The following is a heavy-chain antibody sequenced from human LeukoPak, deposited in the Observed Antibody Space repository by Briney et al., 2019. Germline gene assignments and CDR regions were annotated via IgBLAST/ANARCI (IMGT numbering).Heavy chain of an antibody. Sequence: GGSLRLSCAASGVTLTNAWMTWVRQAPGKGLECVGRIKSKSDVGTADYAAPVEGRFTISRDDSKDTLYLQMNNLKTEDTVVYYCTWLFNDYWGQGTLVTVSS. CDR2: IKSKSDVGTA. D-gene: IGHD6-19*01. V-gene: IGHV3-15*01. CDR1: GVTLTNAW. CDR3: TWLFNDY. J-gene: IGHJ4*02.